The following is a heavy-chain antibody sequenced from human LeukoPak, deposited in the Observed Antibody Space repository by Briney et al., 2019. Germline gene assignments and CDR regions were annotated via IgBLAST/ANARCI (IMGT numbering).Heavy chain of an antibody. CDR1: GGSINSNSHY. CDR3: ARTYSGRSYYFDC. Sequence: PSETLSLTCSVSGGSINSNSHYWGWIRQPPGKGLEWIGSIYYSGTTYYNPSLKSRVTMSVDTSKNQFSLKLSSVTAADTAVYYCARTYSGRSYYFDCWGQGTLVTVSS. J-gene: IGHJ4*02. D-gene: IGHD1-26*01. V-gene: IGHV4-39*07. CDR2: IYYSGTT.